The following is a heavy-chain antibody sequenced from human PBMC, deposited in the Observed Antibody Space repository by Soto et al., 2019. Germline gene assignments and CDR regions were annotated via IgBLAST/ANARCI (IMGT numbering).Heavy chain of an antibody. V-gene: IGHV1-69*13. CDR3: ASPNTEMATDYYGMDV. CDR1: GGTFSSYA. Sequence: ASVKVSCKASGGTFSSYAISWVRQAPGQGLEWMGGIIPIFGTANYAQKFQGRVTITADESTSTAYMELSSLRSEDTAVYYCASPNTEMATDYYGMDVWGQGTMVTVSS. D-gene: IGHD5-12*01. J-gene: IGHJ6*02. CDR2: IIPIFGTA.